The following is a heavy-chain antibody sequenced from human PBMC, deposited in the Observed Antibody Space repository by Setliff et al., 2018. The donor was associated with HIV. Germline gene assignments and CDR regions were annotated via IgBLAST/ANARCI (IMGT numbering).Heavy chain of an antibody. CDR1: GGSFSGYY. CDR2: IYYSGST. J-gene: IGHJ6*03. V-gene: IGHV4-34*01. D-gene: IGHD3-10*01. Sequence: SETLSLTCAVYGGSFSGYYWSWIRQPPGKGLEWIGEIYYSGSTNYNPSLKSRVTISVDTSKNQFSLKLSSVTAADTAVYYCARVGVDVVRHYYYYMDVWGKGTTVTVSS. CDR3: ARVGVDVVRHYYYYMDV.